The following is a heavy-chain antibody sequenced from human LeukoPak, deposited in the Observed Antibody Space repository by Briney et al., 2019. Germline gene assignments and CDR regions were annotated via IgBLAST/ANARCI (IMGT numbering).Heavy chain of an antibody. CDR1: GGSISSYY. CDR2: IYYSGST. CDR3: ARYDSSNDAFDI. V-gene: IGHV4-59*01. J-gene: IGHJ3*02. Sequence: SETLSLTCTVSGGSISSYYWSWIRQPPGKGLEWIGYIYYSGSTNYNPSLKSRVTISVDTSKNQFSLKLSSVTAADTAVYYCARYDSSNDAFDIWGQGTMATVSS. D-gene: IGHD3-22*01.